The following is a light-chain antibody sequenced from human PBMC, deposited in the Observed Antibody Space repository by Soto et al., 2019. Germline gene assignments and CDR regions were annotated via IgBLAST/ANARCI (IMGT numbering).Light chain of an antibody. CDR3: SSYTSSTPYV. CDR2: EVS. J-gene: IGLJ1*01. Sequence: ALTQPASVSGSPGQSISISCTGTSSDVGGYNYVSWYQQQPGKAPKLMICEVSSRPSGVSDRFSGSKSGNTASLTISGLQAEDEADYCCSSYTSSTPYVFGTGTKVTVL. V-gene: IGLV2-14*01. CDR1: SSDVGGYNY.